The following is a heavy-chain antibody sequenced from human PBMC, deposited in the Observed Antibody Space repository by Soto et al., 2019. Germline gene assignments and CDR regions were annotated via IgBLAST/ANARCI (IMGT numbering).Heavy chain of an antibody. CDR1: GDSISSSY. V-gene: IGHV4-59*08. Sequence: QVQLQESGPGLVKPSETLSLTCTVSGDSISSSYWTWIRQPPGKGLEWIGYVHSNGRTNSSPSLKSRVTISMDTSKSQLSLRVNSVTAADTAIYYCARHWGYGCDPWGQGTLVTVSS. CDR2: VHSNGRT. J-gene: IGHJ5*02. D-gene: IGHD2-2*01. CDR3: ARHWGYGCDP.